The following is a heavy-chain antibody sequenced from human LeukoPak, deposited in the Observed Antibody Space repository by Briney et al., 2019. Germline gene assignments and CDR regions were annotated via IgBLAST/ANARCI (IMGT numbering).Heavy chain of an antibody. CDR1: GYTFTNYG. CDR3: ARRGLVAPGTYYYYYMDV. CDR2: INAYNGDT. D-gene: IGHD2-2*01. Sequence: ASVAVSCKASGYTFTNYGVSWVRQTPGQGLEWMGWINAYNGDTHYAQNLQGRLTITTDTSTSMAFMELRSLRPDDTAVYFCARRGLVAPGTYYYYYMDVWGRGTTVTVSS. J-gene: IGHJ6*03. V-gene: IGHV1-18*01.